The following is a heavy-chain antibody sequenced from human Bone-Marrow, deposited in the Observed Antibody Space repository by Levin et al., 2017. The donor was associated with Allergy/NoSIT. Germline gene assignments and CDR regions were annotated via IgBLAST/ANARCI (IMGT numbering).Heavy chain of an antibody. V-gene: IGHV1-18*01. CDR1: GYTFTSYG. CDR2: ISADNGDT. D-gene: IGHD2-15*01. Sequence: AASVKVSCKSSGYTFTSYGISWVRQAPGQGLEWVGWISADNGDTNFAQKLQGRITMTTDTSTSTAYMELRSLRFDDKAVYYCARVPGGYCSGGTCYSFHMDVWGKGTTVTVSS. CDR3: ARVPGGYCSGGTCYSFHMDV. J-gene: IGHJ6*03.